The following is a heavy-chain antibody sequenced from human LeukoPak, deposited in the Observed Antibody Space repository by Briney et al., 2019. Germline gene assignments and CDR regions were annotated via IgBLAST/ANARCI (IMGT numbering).Heavy chain of an antibody. V-gene: IGHV1-8*02. CDR2: MNPNSGNT. J-gene: IGHJ5*02. CDR1: GYTFTGYY. CDR3: ARRPTLRNWFDP. Sequence: ASVKVSCKASGYTFTGYYIHWVRQAPGQGLEWMGWMNPNSGNTGYAQKFQGRVTMTRNTSISTAYMELSSLRSEDTAVYYCARRPTLRNWFDPWGQGTLVTVSS. D-gene: IGHD5-12*01.